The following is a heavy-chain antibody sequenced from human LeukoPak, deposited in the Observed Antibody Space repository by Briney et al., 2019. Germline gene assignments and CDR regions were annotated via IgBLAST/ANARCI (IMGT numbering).Heavy chain of an antibody. CDR2: INPNSGGT. CDR1: GYTFTGYY. D-gene: IGHD3-10*01. J-gene: IGHJ6*03. Sequence: ASVKVSCKASGYTFTGYYMHWVRQAPGRGLEWMGWINPNSGGTNYAQKFQGRVTMTRDTSISTAYMELSRLRSDDTAVYYCARDGYGSGRSYYYYHMDVWGKGTTVTISS. V-gene: IGHV1-2*02. CDR3: ARDGYGSGRSYYYYHMDV.